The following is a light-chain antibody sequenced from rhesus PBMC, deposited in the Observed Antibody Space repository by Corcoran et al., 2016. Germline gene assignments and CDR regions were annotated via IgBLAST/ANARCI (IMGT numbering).Light chain of an antibody. CDR2: KAS. CDR3: QHNYGTPLT. Sequence: DIQMTQSPSSLSASVGDRVTITCRASENVNNYLNWYQQKPWKAPMLLLYKASTVQSGVPSRFSGSGSGTDYTFTISSLQSEDVATYYCQHNYGTPLTFGQGTKVEIK. CDR1: ENVNNY. V-gene: IGKV1-74*01. J-gene: IGKJ1*01.